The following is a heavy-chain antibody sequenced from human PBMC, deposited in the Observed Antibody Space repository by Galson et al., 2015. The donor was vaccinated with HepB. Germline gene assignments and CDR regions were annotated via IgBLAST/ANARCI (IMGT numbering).Heavy chain of an antibody. CDR1: GFTFSSYA. Sequence: SLRLSCAASGFTFSSYAMSWVRQAPGKGLEWVSTISDSSVGTYYADSVKGRFTISRDNSRNTLYLQMNSLRAEDTAVYYCAKAEDSSWYYFDYWGQGTLVTVSS. CDR2: ISDSSVGT. J-gene: IGHJ4*02. V-gene: IGHV3-23*01. D-gene: IGHD6-13*01. CDR3: AKAEDSSWYYFDY.